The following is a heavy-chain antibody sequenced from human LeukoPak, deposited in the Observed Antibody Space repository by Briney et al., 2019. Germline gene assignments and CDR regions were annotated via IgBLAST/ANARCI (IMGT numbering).Heavy chain of an antibody. Sequence: ASVKVSCKASGYTFTGYYMHWVRQAPGQGLEWMGWINPNSGGTNYAQKFQGRVTMTRDTSISTAYMELSRLRSDDTAVYYCASELRLGIWGPLTGDRVGLFGYWGQGTLVTVSS. V-gene: IGHV1-2*02. CDR1: GYTFTGYY. D-gene: IGHD7-27*01. CDR3: ASELRLGIWGPLTGDRVGLFGY. J-gene: IGHJ4*02. CDR2: INPNSGGT.